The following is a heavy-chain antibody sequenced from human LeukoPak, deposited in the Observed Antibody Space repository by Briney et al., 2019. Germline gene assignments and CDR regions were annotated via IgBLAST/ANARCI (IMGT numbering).Heavy chain of an antibody. CDR2: ISYDGSNK. J-gene: IGHJ4*02. Sequence: PGRSLRLYCAASGFTFSSYGMHWVRQAPGKGLEWVAVISYDGSNKYYADSVKGRFTISRDNSKNTLYLQMNTLRTEDTAVYYCAKTHDSSSWGFDYWGQGTLVTVSS. V-gene: IGHV3-30*18. CDR1: GFTFSSYG. D-gene: IGHD6-13*01. CDR3: AKTHDSSSWGFDY.